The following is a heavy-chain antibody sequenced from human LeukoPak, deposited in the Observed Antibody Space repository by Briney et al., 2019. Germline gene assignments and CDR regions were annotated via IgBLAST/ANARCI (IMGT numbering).Heavy chain of an antibody. CDR3: AREGRQDYVYFDC. J-gene: IGHJ4*02. D-gene: IGHD4-17*01. CDR1: GDSISSYY. V-gene: IGHV4-59*01. Sequence: SETLSLTCTVSGDSISSYYWSWIRQPPGKGLEWMGYINYSGSTNYNPSLKSRVTISVDTSKNQFSLRLTSVTAADTAVYYCAREGRQDYVYFDCWGQGTLVTVSS. CDR2: INYSGST.